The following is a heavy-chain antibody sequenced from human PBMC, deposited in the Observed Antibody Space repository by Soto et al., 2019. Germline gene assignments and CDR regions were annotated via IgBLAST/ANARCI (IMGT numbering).Heavy chain of an antibody. CDR3: ASYPRNPQYYDCWSGWGTTYYYYGMDV. CDR1: GGTFSSYA. J-gene: IGHJ6*02. CDR2: IIPIFGTA. Sequence: QVQLVQSGAEVKKPGSSVKGSCKASGGTFSSYAISWVRQAPGQGLEWMGGIIPIFGTANYAQKFQGRVTNTADEATSIAYMVMSSLRSEDTAVYYCASYPRNPQYYDCWSGWGTTYYYYGMDVGGQGTTVTVAS. D-gene: IGHD3-3*01. V-gene: IGHV1-69*01.